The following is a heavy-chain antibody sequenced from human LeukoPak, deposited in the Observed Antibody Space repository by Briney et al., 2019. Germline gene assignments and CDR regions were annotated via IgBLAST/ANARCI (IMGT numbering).Heavy chain of an antibody. CDR3: ARGYSSSWYPDY. J-gene: IGHJ4*02. CDR2: IYYSGST. CDR1: GGSISSYY. Sequence: SETLSPTCTVSGGSISSYYWSWIRQPPGKGLEWIGYIYYSGSTNYNPSLKSRVTISVDTSKNQFSLKLGSVTAADTAVYYCARGYSSSWYPDYWGQGTLVTVSS. V-gene: IGHV4-59*01. D-gene: IGHD6-13*01.